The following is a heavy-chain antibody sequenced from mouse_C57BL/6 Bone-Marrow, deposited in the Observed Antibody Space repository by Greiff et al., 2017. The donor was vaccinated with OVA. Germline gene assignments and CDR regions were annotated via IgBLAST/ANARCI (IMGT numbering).Heavy chain of an antibody. CDR3: ESIWFAY. CDR1: GYTFTSHW. V-gene: IGHV1-55*01. J-gene: IGHJ3*01. CDR2: IYPGSGST. Sequence: QVQLQQPGAELVKPGASVTMSCQASGYTFTSHWITRVKQRPGQGLEWIGDIYPGSGSTNYNEKFKSKATLTVDTSSSTACMQLSSLTSEDSAVYYCESIWFAYWGQGTLVTVSA.